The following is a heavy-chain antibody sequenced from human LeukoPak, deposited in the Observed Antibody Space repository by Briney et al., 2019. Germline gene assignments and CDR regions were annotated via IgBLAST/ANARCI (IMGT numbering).Heavy chain of an antibody. CDR3: ARGLVEQQLVWSYYYYYMDV. Sequence: SETLSLTCTVSGGSISSHYWSWIRQPPGKGLEWTGYIYYSGSTNYNPSLKSRVTISVDTSKNQFSLKLSSVTAADTAVYYCARGLVEQQLVWSYYYYYMDVWGKGTTVTVSS. CDR1: GGSISSHY. J-gene: IGHJ6*03. D-gene: IGHD6-13*01. CDR2: IYYSGST. V-gene: IGHV4-59*11.